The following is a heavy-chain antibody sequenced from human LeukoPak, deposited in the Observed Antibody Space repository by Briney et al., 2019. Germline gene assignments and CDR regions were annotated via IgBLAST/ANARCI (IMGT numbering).Heavy chain of an antibody. CDR2: IYHSGST. Sequence: SETLSLTCAVSGYSISSGYYWGWIRQPPGKGLEWIGSIYHSGSTYYNPSLKSRVTISVDTSKNQFSLKLSSVTAADTAVYYCARHLPYSSSSYFNYWGQGTLVTVSS. V-gene: IGHV4-38-2*01. CDR3: ARHLPYSSSSYFNY. J-gene: IGHJ4*02. D-gene: IGHD6-6*01. CDR1: GYSISSGYY.